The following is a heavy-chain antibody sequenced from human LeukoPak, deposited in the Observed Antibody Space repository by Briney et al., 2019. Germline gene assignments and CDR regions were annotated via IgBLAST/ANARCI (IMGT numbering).Heavy chain of an antibody. J-gene: IGHJ4*02. Sequence: SETLCLTCTVSGGSISSSSYYWGWIRQPPGKGLEWIGSIYYSGSTYYNPSLKSRVTISVDTSKNQFSLKLSSVTAADTAVYYCARRHYYDSSGYYYYWGQGTLVTVSS. CDR2: IYYSGST. V-gene: IGHV4-39*01. CDR1: GGSISSSSYY. D-gene: IGHD3-22*01. CDR3: ARRHYYDSSGYYYY.